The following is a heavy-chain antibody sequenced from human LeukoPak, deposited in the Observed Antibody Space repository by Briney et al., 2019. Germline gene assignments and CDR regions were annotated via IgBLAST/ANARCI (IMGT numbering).Heavy chain of an antibody. CDR2: ISYSGRT. CDR1: GGSISSDY. V-gene: IGHV4-59*01. CDR3: ARLLSDPPPPGMFWIDP. D-gene: IGHD1-26*01. J-gene: IGHJ5*02. Sequence: PSETLSLTCTVSGGSISSDYWSWIRQPPGKGLEWIGYISYSGRTYYNPSLQGRVTMSVDTSKKQLSLERTSVTAADPAVYYCARLLSDPPPPGMFWIDPWGQGTLVIVSS.